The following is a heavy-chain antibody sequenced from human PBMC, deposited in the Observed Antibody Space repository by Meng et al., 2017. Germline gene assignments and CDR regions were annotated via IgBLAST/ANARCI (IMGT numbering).Heavy chain of an antibody. J-gene: IGHJ6*02. V-gene: IGHV3-23*01. CDR2: ISGSGGST. CDR3: AKDYLPFTAAYDMDV. Sequence: GGSLRLSCAASGFTFSSYAMSWVRQAPGKGLEWVSAISGSGGSTYYADSVKGRFTISRDNSKNTLYLQMNSLRAEDTAVYYCAKDYLPFTAAYDMDVWGQGTTVTVSS. CDR1: GFTFSSYA.